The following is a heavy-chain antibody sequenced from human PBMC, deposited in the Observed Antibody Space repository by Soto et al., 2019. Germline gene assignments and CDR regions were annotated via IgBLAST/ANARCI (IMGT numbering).Heavy chain of an antibody. J-gene: IGHJ4*02. CDR3: ATGGGWLHNSYIRGLYFDY. D-gene: IGHD3-3*02. V-gene: IGHV4-59*01. CDR2: ISYTGST. CDR1: GGSLSGSY. Sequence: SETLSLTCAVYGGSLSGSYCSWIRKSPGKSLEWIASISYTGSTTHNPSLKSRVTLSVDTSKNQFSLSLTSVTPADTAAYYCATGGGWLHNSYIRGLYFDYWGQGVLVTVSS.